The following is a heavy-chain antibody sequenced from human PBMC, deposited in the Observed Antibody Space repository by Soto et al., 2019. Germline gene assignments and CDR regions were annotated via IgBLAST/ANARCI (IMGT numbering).Heavy chain of an antibody. V-gene: IGHV3-30*18. J-gene: IGHJ6*02. CDR2: ISYDGSNK. CDR1: GFTFSSYG. D-gene: IGHD5-12*01. Sequence: GGSLRLSCAASGFTFSSYGMHWVRQAPGKGLEWVAVISYDGSNKYYADSVKGRFTISRDNSKNTLYLQMNSLRAEDTAVYYCAKERGGGYERALFYYYYGMDVWGQGTTVTVSS. CDR3: AKERGGGYERALFYYYYGMDV.